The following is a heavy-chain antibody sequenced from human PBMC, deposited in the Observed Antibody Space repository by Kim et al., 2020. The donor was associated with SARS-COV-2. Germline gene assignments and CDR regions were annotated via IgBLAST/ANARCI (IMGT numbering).Heavy chain of an antibody. CDR2: ISYDGRYQ. J-gene: IGHJ6*02. V-gene: IGHV3-30*18. Sequence: GGSLRLSCAASGFIFGGYDMHWVRQAPGKGLQWVAVISYDGRYQYYVDSVQGRFTISRDNSKSTLSLQMNSLRPDDTAVYYCAKSGGGQTEYYSHYYGVDVWGHGTTVTVSS. CDR3: AKSGGGQTEYYSHYYGVDV. D-gene: IGHD1-26*01. CDR1: GFIFGGYD.